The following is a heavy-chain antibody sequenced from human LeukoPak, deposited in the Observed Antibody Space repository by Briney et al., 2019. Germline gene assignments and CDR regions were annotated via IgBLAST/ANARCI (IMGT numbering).Heavy chain of an antibody. Sequence: ASVKVSCKASGYTFTSYAMNWVRQAPGQGLEWMGWINTNTGNPTYAQGFTGRFVSSLDTSVSTAYLQISSLKAEDTAVYYCARGVVPAAMSHNWFDPWGQGTLVTVSS. D-gene: IGHD2-2*01. V-gene: IGHV7-4-1*02. J-gene: IGHJ5*02. CDR1: GYTFTSYA. CDR3: ARGVVPAAMSHNWFDP. CDR2: INTNTGNP.